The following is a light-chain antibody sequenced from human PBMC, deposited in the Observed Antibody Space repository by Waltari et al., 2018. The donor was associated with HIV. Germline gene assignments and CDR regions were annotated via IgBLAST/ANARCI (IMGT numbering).Light chain of an antibody. CDR2: SNN. J-gene: IGLJ3*02. CDR1: SSNLGSTT. V-gene: IGLV1-44*01. CDR3: AAWDDSLNGNWV. Sequence: QSVLTQPPSASGTPGQRVTISCSGTSSNLGSTTVNWYQQLPGTAPKLLIYSNNQRPSGVPDRFSGSKSGTSASLAISGLQSEDEADYYCAAWDDSLNGNWVFGGGTKLTVL.